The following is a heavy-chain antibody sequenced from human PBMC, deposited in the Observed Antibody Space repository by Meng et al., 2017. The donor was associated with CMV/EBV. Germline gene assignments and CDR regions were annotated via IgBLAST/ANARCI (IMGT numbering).Heavy chain of an antibody. V-gene: IGHV1-69*02. D-gene: IGHD1-26*01. CDR3: ASGGSYPRVGWYFDL. CDR1: GGTFISYT. Sequence: SVQVSCKASGGTFISYTISWVRQAPGQGLEWMGRIIPILGIANYAQKFQGGVTITADKSTSTAYMELSSLRSEDTAVYYCASGGSYPRVGWYFDLWGRGTLVTVSS. CDR2: IIPILGIA. J-gene: IGHJ2*01.